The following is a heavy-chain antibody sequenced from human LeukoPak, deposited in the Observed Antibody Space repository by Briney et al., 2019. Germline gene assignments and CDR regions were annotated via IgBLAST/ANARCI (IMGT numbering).Heavy chain of an antibody. CDR3: ANGNRCTSPNCLGYYYFYMDV. Sequence: GGSLRLSCAASGFTFYMYAMSWVRQAPGKGLEWVASMCGTAGCTFYPDSVKGRFTISRDNSKNTLYLQMNSLRAEDTAVYYCANGNRCTSPNCLGYYYFYMDVWGKGTTVTVSS. CDR1: GFTFYMYA. J-gene: IGHJ6*03. D-gene: IGHD2-8*01. V-gene: IGHV3-23*01. CDR2: MCGTAGCT.